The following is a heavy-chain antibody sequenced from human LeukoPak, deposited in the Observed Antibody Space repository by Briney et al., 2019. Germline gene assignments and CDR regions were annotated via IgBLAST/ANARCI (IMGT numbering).Heavy chain of an antibody. CDR1: GFTFSDYY. CDR2: ISSSGSTI. J-gene: IGHJ6*02. D-gene: IGHD6-13*01. CDR3: AREGSRNAYYYYGMDV. V-gene: IGHV3-11*01. Sequence: GGSLRLSCAASGFTFSDYYMSWIRQAPGKGLEWVSYISSSGSTIYYADSAKGRFTISRDNAKNSLYLQMNSLRAEDTAVYYCAREGSRNAYYYYGMDVWGQGTTVTVSS.